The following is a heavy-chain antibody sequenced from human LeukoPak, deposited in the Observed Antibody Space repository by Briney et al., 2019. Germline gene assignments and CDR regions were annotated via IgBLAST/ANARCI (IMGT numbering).Heavy chain of an antibody. V-gene: IGHV3-30-3*01. D-gene: IGHD4-17*01. CDR2: ISYDGSNK. J-gene: IGHJ4*02. Sequence: GGSLRLSCAASGFTSSSYAIHWVRQAPGKGLEWVAVISYDGSNKYYADSVKGRFTISRDNSKNTLYLQMNSLRPEDTAVYYCARETGGAIGSTDFDYWGQGTLVTVSS. CDR1: GFTSSSYA. CDR3: ARETGGAIGSTDFDY.